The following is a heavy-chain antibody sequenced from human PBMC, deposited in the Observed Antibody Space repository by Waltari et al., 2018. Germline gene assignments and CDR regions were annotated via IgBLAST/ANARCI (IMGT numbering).Heavy chain of an antibody. J-gene: IGHJ4*02. Sequence: QVQLQESGPGLVKPSETLSLTCTVSGGSISSYYWSWIRQPPGKGLEWIGYIYYSGSTNYDPSLKSRVTISVDTSKNLFSLKLSSVTAADTAVYYCARDAIAVAGTYDYWGQGTLVTVSS. D-gene: IGHD6-19*01. CDR3: ARDAIAVAGTYDY. CDR2: IYYSGST. CDR1: GGSISSYY. V-gene: IGHV4-59*01.